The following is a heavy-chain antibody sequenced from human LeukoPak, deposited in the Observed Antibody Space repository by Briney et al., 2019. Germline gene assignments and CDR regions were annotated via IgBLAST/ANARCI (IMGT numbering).Heavy chain of an antibody. Sequence: GGSLRLSCAASGFTFSSYWMSWVRQAPGKGLEWVANIKQDGSEKYYVDSVKGRFTISRDNAKNSLYLQMNSLRAEDTAVYYCARESFVVVPAAIPGGGGSTDYWGQGTLVTVSS. CDR1: GFTFSSYW. CDR3: ARESFVVVPAAIPGGGGSTDY. CDR2: IKQDGSEK. J-gene: IGHJ4*02. V-gene: IGHV3-7*01. D-gene: IGHD2-2*01.